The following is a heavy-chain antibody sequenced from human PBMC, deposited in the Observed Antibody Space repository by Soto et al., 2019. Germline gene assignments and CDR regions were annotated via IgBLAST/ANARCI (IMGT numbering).Heavy chain of an antibody. CDR2: INHSGST. Sequence: QVQLQQWGAGLLKPSETLSLTCAVYGGSFSGYYWSWIRQPPGKGLEWIGEINHSGSTNYNPSLKSRVTISVDTSKNQFSLKLSSVTVADTAVYYCARWVLWFGDGMDVWGQGTTVTVSS. D-gene: IGHD3-10*01. V-gene: IGHV4-34*01. CDR3: ARWVLWFGDGMDV. J-gene: IGHJ6*02. CDR1: GGSFSGYY.